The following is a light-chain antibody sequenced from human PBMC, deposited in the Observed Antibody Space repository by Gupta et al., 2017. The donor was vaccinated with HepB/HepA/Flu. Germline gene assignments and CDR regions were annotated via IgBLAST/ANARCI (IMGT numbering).Light chain of an antibody. Sequence: QSALTQPRSVSGSPGQSVTISCTGTSSDVGGYNYVSWYQHHPGKAPKLMIYDVHKRPSWVPDRFSGSKSGNTASLTISGLQAEDEADYYCCSYAGSYTLVVFGGGTKLTVL. CDR3: CSYAGSYTLVV. CDR2: DVH. V-gene: IGLV2-11*01. CDR1: SSDVGGYNY. J-gene: IGLJ2*01.